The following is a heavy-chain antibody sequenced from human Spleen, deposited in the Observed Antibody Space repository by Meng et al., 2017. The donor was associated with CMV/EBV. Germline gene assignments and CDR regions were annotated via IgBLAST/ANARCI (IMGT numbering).Heavy chain of an antibody. CDR1: DGSSSSGAYD. V-gene: IGHV4-30-4*08. CDR2: IYYSGST. Sequence: QAQPQESGPGLVKPSQTLSLTCSVSDGSSSSGAYDGSWLRQPPGKGLEWIGYIYYSGSTNYNPSLKSRVTISVDTSKNQFSLKLSSVTAADTAVYYCASVSYGSDYWGQGTLVTVSS. CDR3: ASVSYGSDY. J-gene: IGHJ4*02. D-gene: IGHD3-10*01.